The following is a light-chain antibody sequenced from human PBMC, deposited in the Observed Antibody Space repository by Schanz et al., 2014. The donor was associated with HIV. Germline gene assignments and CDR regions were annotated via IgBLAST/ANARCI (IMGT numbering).Light chain of an antibody. J-gene: IGKJ2*01. V-gene: IGKV3D-20*01. Sequence: EIVLTQSPGTLSLSPGERATLSCSASQSVGSNYLAWYQQKPGLAPRLLIYDASSRATGIPDRFSGSGSGTDFTLTISRLEPEDFAVYYCHQYGSSPPYTFGQGTKLEIK. CDR3: HQYGSSPPYT. CDR1: QSVGSNY. CDR2: DAS.